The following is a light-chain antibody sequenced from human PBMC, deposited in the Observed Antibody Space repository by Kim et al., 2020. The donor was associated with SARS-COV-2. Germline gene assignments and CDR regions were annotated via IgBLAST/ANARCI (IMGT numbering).Light chain of an antibody. CDR3: QVWDTSTV. CDR1: NIGSKN. CDR2: RDR. J-gene: IGLJ3*02. V-gene: IGLV3-9*01. Sequence: VSVALGQTARITCERDNIGSKNVHWSRQMPGQAPVLVIYRDRSRPSGIPERFSGSNSGNTATLTIPGAQAGDGADYYCQVWDTSTVFGGGTQLTVL.